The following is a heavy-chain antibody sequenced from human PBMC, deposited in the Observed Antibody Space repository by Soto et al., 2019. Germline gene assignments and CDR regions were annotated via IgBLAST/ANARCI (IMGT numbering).Heavy chain of an antibody. V-gene: IGHV4-4*02. CDR3: ARAAAGGYSGYEVFDY. J-gene: IGHJ4*02. Sequence: QVQLQESGPGLVKPSGTLSLTCAFSGGSISSSNWWNWVLQPPGKGLEWIGEIYHSGSTNYNPSLKILVTISVDKTKNQVSRKLRSVTATDTAVYYCARAAAGGYSGYEVFDYWGQRTLVTVSS. CDR1: GGSISSSNW. CDR2: IYHSGST. D-gene: IGHD5-12*01.